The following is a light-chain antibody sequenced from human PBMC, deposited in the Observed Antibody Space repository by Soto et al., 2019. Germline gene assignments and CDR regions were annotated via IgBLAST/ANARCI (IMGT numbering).Light chain of an antibody. CDR1: QSISTW. V-gene: IGKV1-5*03. CDR3: QQYKSVSLLT. J-gene: IGKJ4*01. CDR2: KAS. Sequence: DIQMTQSPSTLSASVGDRVTITCRASQSISTWLAWYQQKPGKAPKLLIYKASTLERGVPSRFSGSASGTEFTLTISSLQPDDFATYYCQQYKSVSLLTFGGGTKVDIK.